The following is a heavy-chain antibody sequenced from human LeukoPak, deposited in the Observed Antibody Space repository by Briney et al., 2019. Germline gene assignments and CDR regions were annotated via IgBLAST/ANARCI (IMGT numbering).Heavy chain of an antibody. J-gene: IGHJ5*02. CDR2: IIPIFGTA. CDR1: GGTFSSYA. D-gene: IGHD2-15*01. Sequence: GASVKVSCKASGGTFSSYAISWVRQAPGQGLEWMGGIIPIFGTANYAQKFQGRVTITADESTSTAYMELSSLRSEDTAVYYCAREVATIPNRLVVVAATERVNWFDPWGQGTLVTVSS. CDR3: AREVATIPNRLVVVAATERVNWFDP. V-gene: IGHV1-69*13.